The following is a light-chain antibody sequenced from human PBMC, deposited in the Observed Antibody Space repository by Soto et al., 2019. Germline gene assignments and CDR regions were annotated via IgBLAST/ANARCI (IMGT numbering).Light chain of an antibody. J-gene: IGKJ2*01. CDR2: AAS. Sequence: EIVLTQSPGTLSLSPGERATLSCRASQSISSISLAWYQQKPGQAPRLVIYAASIRATGIPDRFSGSGSGTDFTLTISRVEPEDFAVYYCQQCSRSPQRTYTFGQATKLEIK. V-gene: IGKV3-20*01. CDR3: QQCSRSPQRTYT. CDR1: QSISSIS.